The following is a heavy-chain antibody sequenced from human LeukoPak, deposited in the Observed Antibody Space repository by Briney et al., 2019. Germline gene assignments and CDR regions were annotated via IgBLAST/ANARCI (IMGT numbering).Heavy chain of an antibody. CDR3: ARVGGNSREMDAFDI. V-gene: IGHV1-46*01. CDR2: INPSGGST. CDR1: GYTFTSYY. Sequence: ASVKVSCKASGYTFTSYYMHWVRQAPGQGLEWMGIINPSGGSTSYAQKFQGRVTMTRDTSTSTVYMELGSLRSEDTAVYYCARVGGNSREMDAFDIWGQGTMVTVSS. D-gene: IGHD4-23*01. J-gene: IGHJ3*02.